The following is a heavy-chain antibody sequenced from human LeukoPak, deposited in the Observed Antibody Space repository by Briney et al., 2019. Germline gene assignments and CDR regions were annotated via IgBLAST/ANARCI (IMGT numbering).Heavy chain of an antibody. Sequence: GGSLRPSCAASRFTVSSNYMSWVRQAPGKGLEWVSVIYSGGSTYYADSVKGRFTISRDNSKNTLYLQMNSLRAEDTAVYYCARAGDSSGWGYFDYWGQGTLVTVSS. CDR2: IYSGGST. V-gene: IGHV3-53*01. J-gene: IGHJ4*02. D-gene: IGHD6-19*01. CDR3: ARAGDSSGWGYFDY. CDR1: RFTVSSNY.